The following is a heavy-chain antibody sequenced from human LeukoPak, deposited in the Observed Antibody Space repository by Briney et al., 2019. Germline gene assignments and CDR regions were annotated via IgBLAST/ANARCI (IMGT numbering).Heavy chain of an antibody. J-gene: IGHJ4*02. V-gene: IGHV3-30-3*01. CDR3: ARPTAMVTAYFDY. Sequence: GGSLRLSCAASGFTFSSYAMHWVRQAPGKGLEWVAVISYDGSNKYYADSVKGRFTISRVNSKNTLYLQMNSLRAEDTAVYYCARPTAMVTAYFDYWGQGTLVTVSS. CDR2: ISYDGSNK. CDR1: GFTFSSYA. D-gene: IGHD5-18*01.